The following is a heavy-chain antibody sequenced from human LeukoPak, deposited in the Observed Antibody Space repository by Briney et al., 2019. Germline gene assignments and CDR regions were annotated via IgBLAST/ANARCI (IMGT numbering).Heavy chain of an antibody. CDR1: GSSISNYY. D-gene: IGHD4-17*01. J-gene: IGHJ3*02. CDR2: IYTSGGT. CDR3: ARQSRGDYRSFDI. Sequence: PSETLSLTCTVSGSSISNYYWTWIRQPAGKGLEWIGRIYTSGGTNYNPSLKTRVTMSVDTSKNQVSLKLSSVTAADTAVYYCARQSRGDYRSFDIWGQGTMVTVSS. V-gene: IGHV4-4*07.